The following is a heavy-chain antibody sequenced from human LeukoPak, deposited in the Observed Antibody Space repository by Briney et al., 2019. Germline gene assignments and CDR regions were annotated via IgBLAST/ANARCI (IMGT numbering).Heavy chain of an antibody. D-gene: IGHD5-18*01. CDR1: GGTLSNYA. CDR2: IIPIFRTP. J-gene: IGHJ6*02. Sequence: SVTVSCKASGGTLSNYAISWVRQAPGQGLEWMGGIIPIFRTPEYAQKLQGRLTIVADESANTAFMDLSSLRSDDTAVYYCASGTRRGYSYSYAFGYRYYGLDVWGQGTTVTVSS. CDR3: ASGTRRGYSYSYAFGYRYYGLDV. V-gene: IGHV1-69*01.